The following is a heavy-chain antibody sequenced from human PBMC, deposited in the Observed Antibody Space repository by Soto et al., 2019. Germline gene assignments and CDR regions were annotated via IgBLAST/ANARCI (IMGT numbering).Heavy chain of an antibody. D-gene: IGHD3-22*01. V-gene: IGHV1-2*02. CDR2: INPNSGGT. J-gene: IGHJ4*02. Sequence: RASVKVSCKASGYTFTGYYMHWVRQAPGQGLEWMGWINPNSGGTNYAQKFQGRVTMTRDTSISTAYMELSRLRSDDTAVYYCARGYDSSGYYYFDYWGQGTLVTVSS. CDR3: ARGYDSSGYYYFDY. CDR1: GYTFTGYY.